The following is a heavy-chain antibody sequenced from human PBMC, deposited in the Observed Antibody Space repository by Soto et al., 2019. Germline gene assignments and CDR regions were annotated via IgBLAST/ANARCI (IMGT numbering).Heavy chain of an antibody. D-gene: IGHD2-15*01. CDR2: ISSDGSST. V-gene: IGHV3-74*01. CDR3: ARVRYCSDNSCYSWFDY. CDR1: GFTFSNYW. J-gene: IGHJ4*02. Sequence: GGSLRLSCVASGFTFSNYWVHWVRQAPGKGLEWVSRISSDGSSTTYADSVKGRFTISRDNAENSLHLQMNSLRAEDTAVYYCARVRYCSDNSCYSWFDYWGQGT.